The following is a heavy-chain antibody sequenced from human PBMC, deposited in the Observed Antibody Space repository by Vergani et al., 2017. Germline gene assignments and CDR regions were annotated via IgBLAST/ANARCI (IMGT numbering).Heavy chain of an antibody. Sequence: QVQLVQSGAEVKKPGASVKVSCKASGYTFTDYFMHWVRQAPGQGLEWMGWINSNSGGTNYAQKFQGRVTMTRDTSISTAYMELSNLSSDDTAVYQCARVGNSSIRDYFDYWGQGALVTVSS. CDR1: GYTFTDYF. D-gene: IGHD6-13*01. CDR3: ARVGNSSIRDYFDY. J-gene: IGHJ4*02. CDR2: INSNSGGT. V-gene: IGHV1-2*02.